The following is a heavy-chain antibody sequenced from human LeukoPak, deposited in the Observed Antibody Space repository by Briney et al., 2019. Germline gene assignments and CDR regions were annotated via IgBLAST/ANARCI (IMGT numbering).Heavy chain of an antibody. V-gene: IGHV5-10-1*01. J-gene: IGHJ4*02. Sequence: GESLKISCKGSGYSFTSYWISWVRQMPGKGLEWMGWIDPSDSYTNYSPSFQGHVTISADKSISTAYLQWSSLKASDTAMYYCARHGSTNLDYWGQGTLVTVSS. CDR1: GYSFTSYW. CDR2: IDPSDSYT. CDR3: ARHGSTNLDY. D-gene: IGHD2-2*01.